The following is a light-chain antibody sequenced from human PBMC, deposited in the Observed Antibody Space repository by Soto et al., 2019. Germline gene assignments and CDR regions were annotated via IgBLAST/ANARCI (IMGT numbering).Light chain of an antibody. CDR2: DAS. CDR1: QSVNTY. Sequence: EIVLTQSPATLSLSPGERATLSCRAGQSVNTYLSWYQHKPGQAPRLLITDASNRASGIPARFSGSGSGTYFPITISSLEPEDFAVYYCQQRSTWPRITFGGGTKVDIK. CDR3: QQRSTWPRIT. V-gene: IGKV3-11*01. J-gene: IGKJ4*01.